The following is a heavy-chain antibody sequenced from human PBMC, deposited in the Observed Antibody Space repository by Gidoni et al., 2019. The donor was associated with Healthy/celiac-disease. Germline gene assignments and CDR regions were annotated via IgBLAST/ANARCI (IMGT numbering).Heavy chain of an antibody. CDR3: ARDLLYSSGWAAGY. V-gene: IGHV1-18*01. CDR1: GYTCTSNG. CDR2: ISAYNGNT. D-gene: IGHD6-19*01. J-gene: IGHJ4*02. Sequence: QVKLVQSGAEGKKPGASVKVSCKAAGYTCTSNGISWVRQAPGQGLEWMGWISAYNGNTNYAQQLQGRVTMTTDTSTSTAYMELRSLRSDDTAVYYCARDLLYSSGWAAGYWGQGTLVTVSS.